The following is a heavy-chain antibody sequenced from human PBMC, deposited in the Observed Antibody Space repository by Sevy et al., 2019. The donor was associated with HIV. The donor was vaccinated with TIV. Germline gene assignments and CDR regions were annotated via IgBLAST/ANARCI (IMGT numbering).Heavy chain of an antibody. CDR3: LAEGGDWFDP. J-gene: IGHJ5*02. D-gene: IGHD3-16*01. V-gene: IGHV3-74*01. CDR2: INRDGSST. CDR1: GFTFRSDW. Sequence: GGSLRLSCAASGFTFRSDWMHWVRQAPGKGLVWVSRINRDGSSTAYADSVKGRFTISRDNPKNTLYLQMNSLRAEDTSVYYCLAEGGDWFDPWGQGTLVTVSS.